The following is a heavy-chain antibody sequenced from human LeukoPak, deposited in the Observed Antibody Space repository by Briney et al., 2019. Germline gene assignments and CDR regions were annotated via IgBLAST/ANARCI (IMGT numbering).Heavy chain of an antibody. V-gene: IGHV3-23*01. Sequence: PGGSLRLSCAASGFTFDDYGMSWVRQAPGKGLEWVSAISGSGGTIYYADSVKGRFTISRDNSKNTLYLQMNSLRAEDTAIYYCAKGGFDWFGDDYWGQGTLVTVSS. CDR1: GFTFDDYG. D-gene: IGHD3-10*01. CDR3: AKGGFDWFGDDY. J-gene: IGHJ4*02. CDR2: ISGSGGTI.